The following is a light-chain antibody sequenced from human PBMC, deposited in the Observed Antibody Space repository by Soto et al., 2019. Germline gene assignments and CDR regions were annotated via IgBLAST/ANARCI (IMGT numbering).Light chain of an antibody. CDR1: QSVSSSY. CDR3: QQYGSSLPCT. V-gene: IGKV3-20*01. CDR2: GAS. J-gene: IGKJ2*02. Sequence: EIVLTQSPGTLSLSPGERATLSCRASQSVSSSYLAWYQQKPGQAPRLLIYGASSRATGIPDRFSGSGSGTDFTLTISRLETEDFAVYYCQQYGSSLPCTFGQGTKLEIK.